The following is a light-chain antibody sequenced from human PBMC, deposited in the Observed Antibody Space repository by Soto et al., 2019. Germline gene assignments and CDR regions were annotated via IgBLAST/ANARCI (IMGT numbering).Light chain of an antibody. J-gene: IGKJ1*01. CDR3: QQYGNSPQT. V-gene: IGKV3-20*01. Sequence: EIVLTQSPGTLSLSPGERATLSCRASQSVSSSYLAWYQQKPGQAPRLLIYGASSRATGIPDRFSGSGSGTDFTLTISRLAPEDFAVYYCQQYGNSPQTFGQGTKVEIK. CDR1: QSVSSSY. CDR2: GAS.